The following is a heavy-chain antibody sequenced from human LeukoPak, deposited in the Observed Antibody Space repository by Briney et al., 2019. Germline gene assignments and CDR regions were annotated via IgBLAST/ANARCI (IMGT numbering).Heavy chain of an antibody. Sequence: GGSLRLSCAASGFTVSSNYMSWVRQAPGKGLEWVSVIYSGGSTYYADSVKGRFTISRDNSKNTLHLQMNSLRAEDTAVYYCAYSVWAFPTNAFDIWGQGTMVTVSS. CDR1: GFTVSSNY. CDR3: AYSVWAFPTNAFDI. V-gene: IGHV3-66*02. J-gene: IGHJ3*02. CDR2: IYSGGST. D-gene: IGHD5-18*01.